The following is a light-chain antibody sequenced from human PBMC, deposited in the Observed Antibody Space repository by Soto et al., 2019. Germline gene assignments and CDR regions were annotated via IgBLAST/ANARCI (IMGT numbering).Light chain of an antibody. V-gene: IGLV2-14*03. Sequence: QSALTQPASVSGSRGQSISISCSGTASDVGGYNYVSWYQQHPGKVPKLIIYDVTDRPSGVSNRLSGSKSGNTAFLTISGLQTEDEADYSCSSYSSGSTHVVFGGGTKVTVL. J-gene: IGLJ2*01. CDR3: SSYSSGSTHVV. CDR2: DVT. CDR1: ASDVGGYNY.